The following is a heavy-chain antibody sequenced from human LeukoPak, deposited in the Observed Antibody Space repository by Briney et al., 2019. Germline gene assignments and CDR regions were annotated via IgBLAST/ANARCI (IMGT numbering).Heavy chain of an antibody. D-gene: IGHD1-26*01. CDR3: AKEIVGAPTPGAY. V-gene: IGHV4-4*02. Sequence: SETLSLTCAVSTDSITSNWWSWVRQPPGKGLEWIGEVHKSGSTNYYPSLQSRVTISIDKSKNQIALELTSVTAADTAVYYCAKEIVGAPTPGAYWGQGVLVTVSS. J-gene: IGHJ4*02. CDR2: VHKSGST. CDR1: TDSITSNW.